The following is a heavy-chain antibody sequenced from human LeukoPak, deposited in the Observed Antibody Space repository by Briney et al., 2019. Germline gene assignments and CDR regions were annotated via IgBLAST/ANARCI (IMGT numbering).Heavy chain of an antibody. CDR1: GFTFSSYA. D-gene: IGHD3-3*01. J-gene: IGHJ3*02. V-gene: IGHV3-23*01. Sequence: GGSLRLSCAASGFTFSSYAMSWVRQAPGKGLEWVSAISGSGGSTYYADSVKGRFTISRDNSKNSLYLQMNSLRAEDTAGYYCARDRSAGPTYYVDAFDIWGQGTMVTVSS. CDR2: ISGSGGST. CDR3: ARDRSAGPTYYVDAFDI.